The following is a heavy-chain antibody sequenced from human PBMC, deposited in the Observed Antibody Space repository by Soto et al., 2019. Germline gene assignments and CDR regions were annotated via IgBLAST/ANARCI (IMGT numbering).Heavy chain of an antibody. J-gene: IGHJ4*02. CDR2: INANSGDT. V-gene: IGHV1-2*02. Sequence: GASVKVSCRASGDTFADSYLHWVRQSPGQGLAWMGWINANSGDTNYEQKFQGRVTMTRDTSISTAYMELSRLRSDDTAVYYCARYPYLAAPVRAAAGIHYWGQGTQVTVSS. CDR1: GDTFADSY. D-gene: IGHD6-13*01. CDR3: ARYPYLAAPVRAAAGIHY.